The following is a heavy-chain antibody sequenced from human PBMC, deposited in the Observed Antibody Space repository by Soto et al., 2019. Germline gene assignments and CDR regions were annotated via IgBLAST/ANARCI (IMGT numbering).Heavy chain of an antibody. V-gene: IGHV1-18*01. CDR3: VRDPADCSSGSCSEDY. CDR2: ISGYSGHT. Sequence: ASVKVSCKASGYTFTSHGVSWVRQAPGPGFERMGWISGYSGHTKYAQTFQDRVTLTTDTSTSTAYMELRSLRFDDTAVYYCVRDPADCSSGSCSEDYWGQGTLVSVSS. D-gene: IGHD2-15*01. CDR1: GYTFTSHG. J-gene: IGHJ4*02.